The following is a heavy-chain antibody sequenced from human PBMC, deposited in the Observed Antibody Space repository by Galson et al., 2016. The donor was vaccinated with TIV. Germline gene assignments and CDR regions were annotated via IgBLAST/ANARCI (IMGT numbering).Heavy chain of an antibody. Sequence: SVKVSCKASGGIFRSDAISWVRQAPGQGLEWMGRIIAIFGIANYAQKFQGRVTITADESTNTVYLELSSLTSEDTAVYYCARLPSYYGSGNHWFDPWGQGTLVTVSS. CDR2: IIAIFGIA. D-gene: IGHD3-10*01. CDR3: ARLPSYYGSGNHWFDP. CDR1: GGIFRSDA. V-gene: IGHV1-69*13. J-gene: IGHJ5*02.